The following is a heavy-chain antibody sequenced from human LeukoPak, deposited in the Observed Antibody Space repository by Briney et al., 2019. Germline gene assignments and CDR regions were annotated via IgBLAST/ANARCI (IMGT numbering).Heavy chain of an antibody. CDR3: ARDRDWAFDY. Sequence: GGSLRLSCAASGFTVSSNYMSWVRQAPGKGLEWVSVIYSGGSTYHADSVKGRFTISRDDAKNSLYLQMNSLRDEDTAVYYCARDRDWAFDYWGQGTLITVSS. D-gene: IGHD3-9*01. CDR2: IYSGGST. CDR1: GFTVSSNY. V-gene: IGHV3-66*01. J-gene: IGHJ4*02.